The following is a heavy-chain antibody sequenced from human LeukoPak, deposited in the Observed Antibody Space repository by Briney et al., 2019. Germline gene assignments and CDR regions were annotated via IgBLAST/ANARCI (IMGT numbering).Heavy chain of an antibody. CDR3: ARGSGSYKFDY. CDR2: IFYSGST. V-gene: IGHV4-38-2*02. D-gene: IGHD1-26*01. CDR1: GYSISSGYY. J-gene: IGHJ4*02. Sequence: SETLSLTCTVSGYSISSGYYWGWIRQPPGKGLEWIGSIFYSGSTYYNPSLKSRVTISVDTSKNQFSLWLSSVTAADTAVYYCARGSGSYKFDYWGQGTLVTVSS.